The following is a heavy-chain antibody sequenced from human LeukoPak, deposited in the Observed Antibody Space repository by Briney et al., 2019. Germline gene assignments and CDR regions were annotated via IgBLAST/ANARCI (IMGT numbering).Heavy chain of an antibody. V-gene: IGHV4-39*01. Sequence: PSETLSLTCTVPGGSIGSSSDYWGWVRQPPGKGLEWIATIYYSGSTYYNPSLKSRVTISVDTSNNQFSLKLSSVTAADTAVYYCANSAAPSFYDSRGSDTFDIWGQGTMVTVSS. CDR1: GGSIGSSSDY. CDR3: ANSAAPSFYDSRGSDTFDI. J-gene: IGHJ3*02. CDR2: IYYSGST. D-gene: IGHD3-22*01.